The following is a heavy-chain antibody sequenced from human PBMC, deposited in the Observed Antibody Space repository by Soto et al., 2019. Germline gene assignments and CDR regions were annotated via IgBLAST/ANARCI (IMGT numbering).Heavy chain of an antibody. CDR3: ARGIAQQLPPLH. Sequence: QVQLQESGPGLVKPSETLSLTCTVSGVSISSYYWSWIRQPPGKGLEWIGYIYYSGHTNYNPSLKSRVTISIAASTSQFSLELSSVTAADAAVYFCARGIAQQLPPLHWGQGTLVTVSS. D-gene: IGHD6-13*01. J-gene: IGHJ4*02. CDR2: IYYSGHT. V-gene: IGHV4-59*01. CDR1: GVSISSYY.